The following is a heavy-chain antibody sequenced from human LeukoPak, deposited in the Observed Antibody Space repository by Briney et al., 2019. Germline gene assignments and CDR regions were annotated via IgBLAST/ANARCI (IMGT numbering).Heavy chain of an antibody. CDR3: ARKLRLGGNWFDP. D-gene: IGHD1-26*01. V-gene: IGHV1-69*13. CDR2: IIPISGTT. CDR1: GGTSTSYA. Sequence: ASVKVSCKTSGGTSTSYAITWVRQAPGQGLEWMGKIIPISGTTNYAQKFQGRVTFTADESTSTAYMGLSSLRSEDTALYYCARKLRLGGNWFDPWGQGTLVTVSS. J-gene: IGHJ5*02.